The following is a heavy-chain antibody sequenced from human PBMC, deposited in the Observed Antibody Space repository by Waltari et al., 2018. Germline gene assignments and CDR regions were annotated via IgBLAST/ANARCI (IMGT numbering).Heavy chain of an antibody. J-gene: IGHJ4*02. CDR1: GGTFSSYA. V-gene: IGHV1-69*14. D-gene: IGHD2-2*01. CDR3: ARAHFDCSSTSCYEPPAY. CDR2: MIPMFGKG. Sequence: QVQLVQSGAEVKKPGSSVKVSCKASGGTFSSYAISWVRQAPGQGLEWTGGMIPMFGKGNYAKKVQGRVTITADKSTITGYMELSSLRSEDTAVYYCARAHFDCSSTSCYEPPAYWGQGTLVTVSS.